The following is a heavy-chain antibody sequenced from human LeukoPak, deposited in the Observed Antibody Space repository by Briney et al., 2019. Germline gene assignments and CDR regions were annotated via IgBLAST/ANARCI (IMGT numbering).Heavy chain of an antibody. J-gene: IGHJ5*02. D-gene: IGHD3-10*01. V-gene: IGHV4-59*01. CDR2: VYYTGST. CDR1: GASITRYY. Sequence: ASETLSLTCTVSGASITRYYWNWIRQPPGKGLEWIGYVYYTGSTDHNPSLKSRVTMSVDTSKSQFSLKLSSVTAADTAVYYCARHRGVGALTWGQGTLVTVSS. CDR3: ARHRGVGALT.